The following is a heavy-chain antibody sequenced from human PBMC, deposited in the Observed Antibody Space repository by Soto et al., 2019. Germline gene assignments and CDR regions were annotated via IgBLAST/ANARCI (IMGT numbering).Heavy chain of an antibody. J-gene: IGHJ4*02. CDR1: GFTFSDYG. CDR2: VSYDGSYK. D-gene: IGHD6-6*01. Sequence: QVQLVESGGGVAQPGRSLRLSCAVSGFTFSDYGMHWVRQAPGKGLEWVAVVSYDGSYKYYADSVKGRFTVSRDLSGNMLFLQIISLRLEHTTVYFCAKEMYPRTVLDSSSPWGDYWGQGTLVAVSS. V-gene: IGHV3-30*18. CDR3: AKEMYPRTVLDSSSPWGDY.